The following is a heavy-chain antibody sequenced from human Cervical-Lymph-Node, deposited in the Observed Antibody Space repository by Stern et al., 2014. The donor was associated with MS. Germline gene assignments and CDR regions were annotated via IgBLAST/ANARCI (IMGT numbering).Heavy chain of an antibody. CDR1: GLTFTSYW. V-gene: IGHV3-74*02. CDR3: ARGGRGGATPDY. J-gene: IGHJ4*02. CDR2: IDGAGYGA. D-gene: IGHD1-26*01. Sequence: EMQLVESGGDLVQPGGSLRISCAASGLTFTSYWMHWVRQAPGKGLEWVSYIDGAGYGANYGESVKGLFTISRDNAKNTVYLQLNSLRAEDTAVYYCARGGRGGATPDYWGQGTLVTVSS.